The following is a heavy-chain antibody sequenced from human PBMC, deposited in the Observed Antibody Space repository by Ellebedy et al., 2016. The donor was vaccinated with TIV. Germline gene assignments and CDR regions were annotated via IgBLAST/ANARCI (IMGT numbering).Heavy chain of an antibody. Sequence: GESLKISXKASGYTFTSYDINWVRQATGQGLEWMGWMNPNSGNTGYAQKFQGRVTMTRDTSTSTVYMELSSLRSEDTAVYYCAREQTYYDILTGYPQTHRPNFDYWGQGTLVTVSS. CDR1: GYTFTSYD. CDR3: AREQTYYDILTGYPQTHRPNFDY. CDR2: MNPNSGNT. V-gene: IGHV1-8*01. D-gene: IGHD3-9*01. J-gene: IGHJ4*02.